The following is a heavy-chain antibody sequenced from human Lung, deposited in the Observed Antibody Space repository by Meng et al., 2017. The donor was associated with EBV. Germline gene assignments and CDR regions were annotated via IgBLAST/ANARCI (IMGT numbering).Heavy chain of an antibody. CDR3: ARDPSNTSGRYAYFDY. J-gene: IGHJ4*02. V-gene: IGHV1-18*01. CDR1: GYTFTHHG. D-gene: IGHD6-19*01. CDR2: ISCYNGDT. Sequence: QVQLVQSGAEVKKSVASVRVSCKASGYTFTHHGISWIRQAPGQGLEWMGWISCYNGDTNYAQKLQGRVTMTTDTSTNTAYMDLRGLRSDDTAVYYCARDPSNTSGRYAYFDYWGQGTLVTVSS.